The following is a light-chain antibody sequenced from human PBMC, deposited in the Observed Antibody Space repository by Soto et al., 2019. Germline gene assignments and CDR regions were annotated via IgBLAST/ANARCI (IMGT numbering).Light chain of an antibody. V-gene: IGKV3-15*01. CDR3: QQYNNWPLT. Sequence: EKVMTRSSATLSVSPGERGALCGWASQSAISNLAWYQQKPGQTPRLLIYDASTRATDIPARFSGSGSGTDFSLTISSLQSEGFAVYYCQQYNNWPLTFGQGTRLENK. CDR2: DAS. J-gene: IGKJ5*01. CDR1: QSAISN.